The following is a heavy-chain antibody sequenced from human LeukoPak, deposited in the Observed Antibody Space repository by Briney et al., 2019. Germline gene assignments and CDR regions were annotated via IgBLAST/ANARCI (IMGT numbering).Heavy chain of an antibody. CDR3: AKGRTFIAVAAYD. Sequence: GGSLRLSCAASGFAFSSYAMSWVRQAPGKGLEWVSATSGSGGSTYYADSVKGRFTISRDNSKNTLYLQMNSLRAEDTAVYYCAKGRTFIAVAAYDWGQGTLVTVSS. D-gene: IGHD6-19*01. J-gene: IGHJ4*02. CDR1: GFAFSSYA. CDR2: TSGSGGST. V-gene: IGHV3-23*01.